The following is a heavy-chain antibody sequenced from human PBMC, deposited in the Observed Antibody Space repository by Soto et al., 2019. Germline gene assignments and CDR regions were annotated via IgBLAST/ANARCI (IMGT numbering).Heavy chain of an antibody. D-gene: IGHD3-22*01. CDR2: ISSSSSYI. Sequence: GGSLRLSCAASGFTFSSYSMNWFRQAPGKGLEWVSSISSSSSYIYYADSVKGRFTISRDNAKNSLYLQMNSLRAEDTAVYYCAREEDSSGYYYPYYYYYGMDVWGQGTTVTVSS. CDR1: GFTFSSYS. J-gene: IGHJ6*02. V-gene: IGHV3-21*01. CDR3: AREEDSSGYYYPYYYYYGMDV.